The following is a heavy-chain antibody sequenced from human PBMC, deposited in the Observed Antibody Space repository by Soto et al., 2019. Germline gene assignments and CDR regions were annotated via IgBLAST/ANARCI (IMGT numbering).Heavy chain of an antibody. V-gene: IGHV3-23*01. Sequence: ESGGGLVQPGGSLRLSCAASGFTFSSYAMSWVRQAPGKGLEWVSAISGSGGSTYYADSVKGRFTISRDNSKNTLYLQMNSLRAEDTAVYYCAKALGYCSGGSCYRVAFDIWGQGTMVTVSS. J-gene: IGHJ3*02. CDR1: GFTFSSYA. CDR3: AKALGYCSGGSCYRVAFDI. CDR2: ISGSGGST. D-gene: IGHD2-15*01.